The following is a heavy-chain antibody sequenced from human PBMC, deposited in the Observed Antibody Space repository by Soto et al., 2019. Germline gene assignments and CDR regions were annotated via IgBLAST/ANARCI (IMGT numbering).Heavy chain of an antibody. D-gene: IGHD2-21*01. Sequence: EVQLLESGGGLGQPGGSLRLSCAASGFTFSSCAMSWVRQAPAKGLEWVSLIRDSESGGTTFYADSVKGWFTISRDNSKNTLYLQMSSQRAEDTAMYYCAKVRVGIDVDVDYWGQRALVTVSS. V-gene: IGHV3-23*01. CDR2: IRDSESGGTT. CDR3: AKVRVGIDVDVDY. CDR1: GFTFSSCA. J-gene: IGHJ4*02.